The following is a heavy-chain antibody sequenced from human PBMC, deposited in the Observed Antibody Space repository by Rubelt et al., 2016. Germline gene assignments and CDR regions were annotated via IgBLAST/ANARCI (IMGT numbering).Heavy chain of an antibody. Sequence: QLQLQESGPGLVKPSETLSLTCTVSVGSLSSNSYYWGWIRHPPGKGLEWIGSFSYSGGTYNNPSPKSRVSISVDTPKNKFALKLTSVTAADTAVYYCARRIAVAGGWFDPWGQGTLVTVSS. V-gene: IGHV4-39*01. CDR3: ARRIAVAGGWFDP. D-gene: IGHD6-13*01. CDR2: FSYSGGT. J-gene: IGHJ5*02. CDR1: VGSLSSNSYY.